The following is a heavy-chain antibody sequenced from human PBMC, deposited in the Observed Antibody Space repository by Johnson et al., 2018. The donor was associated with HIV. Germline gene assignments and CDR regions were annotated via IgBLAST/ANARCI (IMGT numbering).Heavy chain of an antibody. J-gene: IGHJ3*02. V-gene: IGHV3-30-3*01. D-gene: IGHD6-19*01. CDR2: ISYDGSNK. Sequence: VQLVESGGGLVQPGGSLRLSCVASGFTFSSYVMHWVRQAPGKGLEWVAVISYDGSNKYYADSVKGRFTISRDNSKNTLYLQMNSLIAEDTAVYYCARDIIAVAGYDAFDIWGQGTMVTVSS. CDR1: GFTFSSYV. CDR3: ARDIIAVAGYDAFDI.